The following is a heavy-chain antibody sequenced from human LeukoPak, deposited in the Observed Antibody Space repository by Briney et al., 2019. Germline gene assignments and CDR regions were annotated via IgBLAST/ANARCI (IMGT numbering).Heavy chain of an antibody. J-gene: IGHJ4*02. CDR3: AREGFHGRELFPTFDY. CDR1: GDTFSSYY. CDR2: ITPSGDST. D-gene: IGHD3-10*01. V-gene: IGHV1-46*01. Sequence: ASVKVSCKASGDTFSSYYMHWVRQAPGQGLEWMGIITPSGDSTNYAQKFQGRVTMTRDTYTSTVYMELSSLRSEDTAVYYCAREGFHGRELFPTFDYWGQGTLVTVSS.